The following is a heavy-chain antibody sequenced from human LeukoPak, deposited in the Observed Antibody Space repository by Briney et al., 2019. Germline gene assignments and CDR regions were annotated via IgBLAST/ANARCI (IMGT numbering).Heavy chain of an antibody. CDR3: ARVSYDWAPLYYFDY. V-gene: IGHV3-53*01. D-gene: IGHD3-16*01. CDR1: GFTVSSNY. J-gene: IGHJ4*02. Sequence: PGGSLRLSCAASGFTVSSNYMSWVRQAPGKGLEWVSVIYSGGSTYYADSVKGRFTISRDNSKNTLYLQMNSLRAEDTAVYYCARVSYDWAPLYYFDYWGQGTLVTVSS. CDR2: IYSGGST.